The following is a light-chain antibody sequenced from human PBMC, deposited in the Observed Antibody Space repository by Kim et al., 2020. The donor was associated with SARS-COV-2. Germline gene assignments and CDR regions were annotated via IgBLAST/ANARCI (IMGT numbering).Light chain of an antibody. CDR3: QQYNYWPPMYS. J-gene: IGKJ2*03. CDR2: GAS. V-gene: IGKV3-15*01. CDR1: QSVSSN. Sequence: EIAMTQSPATLSVSPGERVTLSCRASQSVSSNLAWYQQKPGQAPRLCIYGASTRATGIPARFSGRGSGAEFTLTISSLQSEDFAVYYCQQYNYWPPMYSFGQGTKREI.